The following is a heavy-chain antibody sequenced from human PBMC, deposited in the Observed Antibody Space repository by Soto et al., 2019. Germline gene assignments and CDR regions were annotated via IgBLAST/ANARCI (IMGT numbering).Heavy chain of an antibody. CDR2: IVVGSGNT. Sequence: SVKVSCKASGFTFTSSAVQWVRQARGQRLEWIGWIVVGSGNTNYAQKFQEGVTITRDMSTSTAYMELSSLRSEDTAVYSCAARAARGASYYYYGMDVWGQGTTVTISS. CDR1: GFTFTSSA. J-gene: IGHJ6*02. CDR3: AARAARGASYYYYGMDV. D-gene: IGHD6-25*01. V-gene: IGHV1-58*01.